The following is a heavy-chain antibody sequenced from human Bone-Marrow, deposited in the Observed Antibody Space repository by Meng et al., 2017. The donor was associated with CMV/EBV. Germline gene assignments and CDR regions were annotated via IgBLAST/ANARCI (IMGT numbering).Heavy chain of an antibody. CDR1: GYTFTGYY. CDR2: INPNSGGT. CDR3: ARANPYYYGSSAPEGGGFDI. Sequence: ASVKVSCKASGYTFTGYYMHWVRQAPGQGLEWMGWINPNSGGTNYAQKFQGRVTMTRDTSNSTAYMELSRLRSDHRAVYYRARANPYYYGSSAPEGGGFDIWGQGTMVTVSS. J-gene: IGHJ3*02. D-gene: IGHD3-22*01. V-gene: IGHV1-2*02.